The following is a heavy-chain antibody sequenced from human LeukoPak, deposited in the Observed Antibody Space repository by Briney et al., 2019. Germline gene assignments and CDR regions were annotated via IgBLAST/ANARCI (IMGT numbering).Heavy chain of an antibody. D-gene: IGHD2-2*02. V-gene: IGHV3-7*01. Sequence: GGSLRLSCAASGFTFSSYWMSWVRQAPGKGLEWVANIKQDGSEKYYVDSVKGRFTISRGNAKNSLYLQMNSLRAEDTAVYYCARGLYCSSTSCYTGPDYYMDVWGKGTTVTVSS. CDR1: GFTFSSYW. CDR3: ARGLYCSSTSCYTGPDYYMDV. J-gene: IGHJ6*03. CDR2: IKQDGSEK.